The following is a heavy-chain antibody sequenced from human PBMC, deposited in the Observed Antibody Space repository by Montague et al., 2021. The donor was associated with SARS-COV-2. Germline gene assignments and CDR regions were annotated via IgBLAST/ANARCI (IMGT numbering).Heavy chain of an antibody. CDR2: IWYDGSNK. CDR1: GFTLSSYG. J-gene: IGHJ4*02. Sequence: SLRLSCAASGFTLSSYGMHWVRQAPGKGLEWVAVIWYDGSNKYYADSVKGRFTISRDNSKNTLYLQMNSLRAEDTAVYYCAREEVWDSSGYHIDYWGQGTLVTVSS. V-gene: IGHV3-33*01. CDR3: AREEVWDSSGYHIDY. D-gene: IGHD3-22*01.